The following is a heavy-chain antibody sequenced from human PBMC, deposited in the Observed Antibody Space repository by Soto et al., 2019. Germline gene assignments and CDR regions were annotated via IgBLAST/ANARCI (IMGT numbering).Heavy chain of an antibody. V-gene: IGHV3-33*01. D-gene: IGHD6-13*01. Sequence: QVQLVESGGGVVQPGRSLRLSCAASGFTFNNYGMHWVRQAPGKGLEWLAVIWNDGSNSSYANSVKGRFTISRYNSKNTLYRQMSSLRAEDTAVYYCARRQIPPPTRGAANARGGMDVWGQGTTVTVSS. J-gene: IGHJ6*02. CDR2: IWNDGSNS. CDR1: GFTFNNYG. CDR3: ARRQIPPPTRGAANARGGMDV.